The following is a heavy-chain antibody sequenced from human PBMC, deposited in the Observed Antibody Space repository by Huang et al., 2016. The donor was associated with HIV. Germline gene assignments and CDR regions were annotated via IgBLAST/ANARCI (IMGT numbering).Heavy chain of an antibody. Sequence: EVKVLESGGGLVQPGGSLRLSCVASGFTFNKYAMSWVRQAPGKGRAWVELISGNGNKTYYADSVKGRFTISRDNSKNTVYLQMNSLRAEDAALYHCTVLLDYWGQGTPVTVSS. CDR1: GFTFNKYA. CDR2: ISGNGNKT. V-gene: IGHV3-23*01. J-gene: IGHJ4*02. CDR3: TVLLDY.